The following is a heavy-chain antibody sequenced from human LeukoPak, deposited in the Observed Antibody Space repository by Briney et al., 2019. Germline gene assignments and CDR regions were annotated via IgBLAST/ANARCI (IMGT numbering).Heavy chain of an antibody. CDR2: ISAYNGNT. D-gene: IGHD6-13*01. V-gene: IGHV1-18*01. J-gene: IGHJ4*02. CDR1: GYTFTSYG. CDR3: ARGLLRPGHSSSWHNDY. Sequence: ASVKVSCKASGYTFTSYGISWVRQAPGQGLEWMGWISAYNGNTNYAQKLQGRVTMTTDTSTSTAYMELRSLRSDDTAVYYCARGLLRPGHSSSWHNDYWGQGTLVTVSS.